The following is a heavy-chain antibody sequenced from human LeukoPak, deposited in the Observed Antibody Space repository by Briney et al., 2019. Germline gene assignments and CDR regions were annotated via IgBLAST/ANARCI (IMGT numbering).Heavy chain of an antibody. V-gene: IGHV1-8*02. CDR2: LNPNSGNT. D-gene: IGHD2-8*02. Sequence: ASVKVSCKASGYTFTGYYMHWVRQAPGQGLEWMGCLNPNSGNTGYAQKFQGRVTMTKDTSISTAYMELSSLKSEDTAVYFCATSLIGDTYRWHDAFDIWGQGTMVTVSS. J-gene: IGHJ3*02. CDR1: GYTFTGYY. CDR3: ATSLIGDTYRWHDAFDI.